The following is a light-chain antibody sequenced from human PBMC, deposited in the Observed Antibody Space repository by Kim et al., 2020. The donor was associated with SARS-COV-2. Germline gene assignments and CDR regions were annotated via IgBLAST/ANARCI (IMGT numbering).Light chain of an antibody. CDR2: DSN. CDR1: SSNIGNNY. J-gene: IGLJ1*01. V-gene: IGLV1-51*01. CDR3: GTWDSSLSAHV. Sequence: GQKVTISCSGSSSNIGNNYVSWYQQLPGTAPKLLIYDSNKRPSGIPDRFSGSKSGTSATLGITGLQTGDEADYYCGTWDSSLSAHVFGTGTKVTVL.